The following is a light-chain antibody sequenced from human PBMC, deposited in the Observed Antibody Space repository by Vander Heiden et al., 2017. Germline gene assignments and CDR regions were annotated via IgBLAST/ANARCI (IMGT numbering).Light chain of an antibody. Sequence: DIVMTQSPDSLAVSLGERATIYCKSSQSVLYSSNNKNYLAWYQQKPGQPPKLLIYWASTRESGVPDRFSGSGSGTDFALTISSLQAEDVAVYYCQQYYSTLFTFGRGTKVDIK. CDR2: WAS. CDR3: QQYYSTLFT. CDR1: QSVLYSSNNKNY. V-gene: IGKV4-1*01. J-gene: IGKJ3*01.